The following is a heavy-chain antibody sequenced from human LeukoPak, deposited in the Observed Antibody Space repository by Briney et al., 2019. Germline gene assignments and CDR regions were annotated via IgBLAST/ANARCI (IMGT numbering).Heavy chain of an antibody. J-gene: IGHJ4*02. CDR3: ARDDHFDYDFWSGYFSSGFEEKYYFDY. V-gene: IGHV3-21*01. CDR2: ISSSSSYI. CDR1: GSTFSSYS. D-gene: IGHD3-3*01. Sequence: GGSLRLSCAASGSTFSSYSMNWVRQAPGKGLEWVSSISSSSSYIYYADSVKGRFTISRDNAKNSLYLQMNSLRAEDTAVYYCARDDHFDYDFWSGYFSSGFEEKYYFDYWGQGTLVTVSS.